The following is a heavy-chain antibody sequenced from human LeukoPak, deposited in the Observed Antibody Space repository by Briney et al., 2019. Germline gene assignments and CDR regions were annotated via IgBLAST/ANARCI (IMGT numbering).Heavy chain of an antibody. CDR1: IGSINSSSDY. CDR3: ARVHDSDYKIYNWFDP. V-gene: IGHV4-39*07. J-gene: IGHJ5*02. Sequence: SETLSLTFTVSIGSINSSSDYWDWIRQPPGKGLEWIGNIYYSGSTYYNPSLKGRVTISVDTSKNQFSLKLSSVTAADTAVYYCARVHDSDYKIYNWFDPWGQGTLVTVSS. D-gene: IGHD4-11*01. CDR2: IYYSGST.